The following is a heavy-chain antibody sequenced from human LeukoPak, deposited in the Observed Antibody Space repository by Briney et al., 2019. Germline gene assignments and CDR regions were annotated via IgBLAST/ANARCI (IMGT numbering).Heavy chain of an antibody. CDR1: GFTFDDYA. Sequence: GGSLRLSCAASGFTFDDYAMHWVRQAPGKGLEWVSGITWNSGSIGYADSVKGRFTISRDNAKNSLYLQMNSLRAEDTAVYYCARAYCGGDCFDYWGQGTLVTVSS. CDR3: ARAYCGGDCFDY. J-gene: IGHJ4*02. CDR2: ITWNSGSI. D-gene: IGHD2-21*01. V-gene: IGHV3-9*01.